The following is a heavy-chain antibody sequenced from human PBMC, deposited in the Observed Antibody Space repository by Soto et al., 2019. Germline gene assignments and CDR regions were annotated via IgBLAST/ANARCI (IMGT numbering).Heavy chain of an antibody. V-gene: IGHV4-61*01. CDR2: IYYSGST. D-gene: IGHD5-12*01. CDR3: ARSSGYDYREFDY. CDR1: GGSVSSGSYY. Sequence: SETLSLTCTVSGGSVSSGSYYWSWIRQPPGKGLEWIGYIYYSGSTNYNPSLKSRVTISVDTSKNQFSLKLSSVTAADTAVYYCARSSGYDYREFDYWGQGTLVTVSS. J-gene: IGHJ4*02.